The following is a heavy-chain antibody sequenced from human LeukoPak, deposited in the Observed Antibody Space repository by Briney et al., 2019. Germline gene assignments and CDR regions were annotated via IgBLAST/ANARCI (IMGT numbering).Heavy chain of an antibody. Sequence: SETLSLTCTVSGGSISNYYWSWIRQPAGKGLEWIGRVYSSGSTNYNPSLKSRVTMSVDTSKNQFSLKLSSVTAADTAVYYCARDLGDSSPDAFDIWGQGTMVTVSS. CDR2: VYSSGST. CDR1: GGSISNYY. CDR3: ARDLGDSSPDAFDI. V-gene: IGHV4-4*07. J-gene: IGHJ3*02. D-gene: IGHD3-16*01.